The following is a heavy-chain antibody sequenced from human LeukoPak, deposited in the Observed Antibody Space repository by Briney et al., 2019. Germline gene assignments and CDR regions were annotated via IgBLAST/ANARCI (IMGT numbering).Heavy chain of an antibody. V-gene: IGHV1-24*01. CDR1: GYTLTELS. D-gene: IGHD3-9*01. J-gene: IGHJ3*02. Sequence: ASVNVSCKVSGYTLTELSMHWVRQAPGKGLEWMGGFDPEDGETIYAQKFQGRVTMTEDTSTDTAYMELSSLRSEDTAVYYCATGRRGYDILTGIDAFDIWGQGTMVTVSS. CDR2: FDPEDGET. CDR3: ATGRRGYDILTGIDAFDI.